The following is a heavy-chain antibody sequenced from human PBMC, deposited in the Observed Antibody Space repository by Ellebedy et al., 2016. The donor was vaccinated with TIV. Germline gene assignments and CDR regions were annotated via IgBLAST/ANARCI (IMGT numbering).Heavy chain of an antibody. CDR1: GFTFSSYA. V-gene: IGHV3-23*01. Sequence: GGSLRLXCAASGFTFSSYAMSWVRQAPGKGLEWVSAVNGNGDRTYYADFVRGRFIVSRDNSKNTLYLQMNSLRVEDTAVYYCAKDEGDCSSTNCPRIAAGGPTDYFDYWGQGALVTVSS. CDR3: AKDEGDCSSTNCPRIAAGGPTDYFDY. CDR2: VNGNGDRT. J-gene: IGHJ4*02. D-gene: IGHD2-2*01.